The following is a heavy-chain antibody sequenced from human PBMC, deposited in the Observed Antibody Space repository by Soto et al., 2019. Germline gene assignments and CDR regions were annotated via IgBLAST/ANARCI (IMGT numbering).Heavy chain of an antibody. CDR1: GFTFSNYA. J-gene: IGHJ4*02. Sequence: GGSLRLSCAASGFTFSNYAMSWVRQAPGKGLEWVSVMSASGASTHYADSVKGRFTIYRDNSKNTLYLQMNSLRDEDTAVYYCVKGGYCGSTTCTKRFDLWGQGALVTVSS. CDR3: VKGGYCGSTTCTKRFDL. D-gene: IGHD2-2*01. CDR2: MSASGAST. V-gene: IGHV3-23*01.